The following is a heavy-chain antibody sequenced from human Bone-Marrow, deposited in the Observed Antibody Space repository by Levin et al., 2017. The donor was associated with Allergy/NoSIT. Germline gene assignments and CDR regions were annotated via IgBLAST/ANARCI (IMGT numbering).Heavy chain of an antibody. CDR1: GGSFSGYY. J-gene: IGHJ6*03. V-gene: IGHV4-34*01. CDR2: INHSGST. CDR3: ARDLYYYYYYMDV. Sequence: SETLSLTCAVYGGSFSGYYWSWIRQPPGKGLEWIGEINHSGSTNYNPSLKSRVTISVDTSKNQFSLKLSSVTAADTAVYYCARDLYYYYYYMDVWGKGTTVTVSS.